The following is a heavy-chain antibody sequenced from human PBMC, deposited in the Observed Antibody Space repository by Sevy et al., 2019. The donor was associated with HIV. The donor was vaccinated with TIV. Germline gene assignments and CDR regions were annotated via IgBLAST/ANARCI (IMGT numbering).Heavy chain of an antibody. D-gene: IGHD2-2*01. CDR1: GFTFSNYS. V-gene: IGHV3-49*04. CDR3: TRERGGAASRFDY. J-gene: IGHJ4*02. CDR2: ITSKSFGGTK. Sequence: GGSLRLSCAASGFTFSNYSMNWVRQAPGKGLEWVGFITSKSFGGTKEYAASVKGRFTISRDDSKSIAYLQMNSLKAEDTAVYYCTRERGGAASRFDYWGQGTLVTVSS.